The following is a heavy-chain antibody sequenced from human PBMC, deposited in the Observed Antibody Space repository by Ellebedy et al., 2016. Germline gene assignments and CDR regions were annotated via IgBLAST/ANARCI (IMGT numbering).Heavy chain of an antibody. J-gene: IGHJ6*02. CDR2: ISGYNGNT. D-gene: IGHD3-10*01. CDR3: ARGGTHGDYYYYGMDV. V-gene: IGHV1-18*01. Sequence: ASVKVSCXASGYTFISWVRQAPGRGLEWMGWISGYNGNTNYAQKFQGRVTITADESTSTAYMELSSLRSEDTAVYYCARGGTHGDYYYYGMDVWGQGTTVTVSS. CDR1: GYTF.